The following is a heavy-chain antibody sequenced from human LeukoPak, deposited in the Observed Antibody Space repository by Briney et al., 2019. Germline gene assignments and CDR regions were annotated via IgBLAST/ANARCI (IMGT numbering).Heavy chain of an antibody. CDR3: ARADIAARPLSPDY. CDR2: INPNSGGT. Sequence: VASVKVSCKASGYTFTGYYMHWVRQAPGQGLEWMGWINPNSGGTNYAQKFQGRVTMTRDTSISTAYMELSRLRSDDTAVYYCARADIAARPLSPDYWGQGTLVTVSS. D-gene: IGHD6-6*01. V-gene: IGHV1-2*02. CDR1: GYTFTGYY. J-gene: IGHJ4*02.